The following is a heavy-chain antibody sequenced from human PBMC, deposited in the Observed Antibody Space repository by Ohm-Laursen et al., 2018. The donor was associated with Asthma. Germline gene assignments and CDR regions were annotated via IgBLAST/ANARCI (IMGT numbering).Heavy chain of an antibody. J-gene: IGHJ6*02. CDR1: GFTFSSYS. V-gene: IGHV3-74*01. CDR3: ASTSSYSYYYGMDV. CDR2: ISLHGSSI. Sequence: SLRLSCSASGFTFSSYSMNWVRQAPGKGLVWVSRISLHGSSISHADSVKGRFTISTDSAKNTLYLQMNSLRPEDTAVYYCASTSSYSYYYGMDVWGQGTTVIVSS.